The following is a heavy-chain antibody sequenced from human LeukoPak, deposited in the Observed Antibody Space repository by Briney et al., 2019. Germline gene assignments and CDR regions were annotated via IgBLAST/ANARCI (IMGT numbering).Heavy chain of an antibody. CDR2: INPSNGNT. J-gene: IGHJ4*02. Sequence: ASVKVSCKASGYTFSNYYIHWVRQAPGQGLEWMGIINPSNGNTGYTPKFQGRVTMTRDMSTSAVYMELSSLRSEDTAVYYCARDQDYYGSGSYHRLDTTGLDYWGQGTLVTVSS. V-gene: IGHV1-46*01. D-gene: IGHD3-10*01. CDR3: ARDQDYYGSGSYHRLDTTGLDY. CDR1: GYTFSNYY.